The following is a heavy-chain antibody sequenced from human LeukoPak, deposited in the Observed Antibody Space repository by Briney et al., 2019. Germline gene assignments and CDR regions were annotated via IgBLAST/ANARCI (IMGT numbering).Heavy chain of an antibody. Sequence: ASVKVSSKASGYTFTGYYMHWVRQAPGQGLEWMGWINPNSGGTNYAQKFQGRVTMTRDTSISTAYMELSRLRSDDTAVYYCARSYCLTGCYPDYWGQGTLVTVSS. D-gene: IGHD2-15*01. J-gene: IGHJ4*02. CDR1: GYTFTGYY. CDR2: INPNSGGT. V-gene: IGHV1-2*02. CDR3: ARSYCLTGCYPDY.